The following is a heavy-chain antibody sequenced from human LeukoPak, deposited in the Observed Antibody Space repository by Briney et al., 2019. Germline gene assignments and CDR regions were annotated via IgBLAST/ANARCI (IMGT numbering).Heavy chain of an antibody. V-gene: IGHV6-1*01. CDR2: TYYRSKWYN. Sequence: KPSQTLSLTCAISGDSVSGITAAWNWIRQSPSRGLEWLGRTYYRSKWYNDYAVSVKSRITINPDTSKNQFSLQLNSVTPEDTAVYYCARGYSSSWYWRMGAFDIWGQGTMVTVSS. CDR3: ARGYSSSWYWRMGAFDI. J-gene: IGHJ3*02. CDR1: GDSVSGITAA. D-gene: IGHD6-13*01.